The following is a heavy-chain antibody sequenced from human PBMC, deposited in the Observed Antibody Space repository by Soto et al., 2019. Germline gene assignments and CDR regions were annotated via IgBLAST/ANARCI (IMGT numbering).Heavy chain of an antibody. D-gene: IGHD6-13*01. J-gene: IGHJ5*02. CDR3: ARAAHYSSPFRWFDP. CDR1: GGSISSGGYY. Sequence: PSETLSLTCTVSGGSISSGGYYWSWIRQHPGKGLEWIGYIYYSGSTYYNTSLKSRVNISVDTSKNQFSLKLSSVTAAVTALYYCARAAHYSSPFRWFDPWGQGTLVTVSS. V-gene: IGHV4-31*03. CDR2: IYYSGST.